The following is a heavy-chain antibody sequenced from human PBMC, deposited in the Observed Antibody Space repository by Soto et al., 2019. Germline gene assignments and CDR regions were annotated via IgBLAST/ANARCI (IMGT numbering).Heavy chain of an antibody. CDR1: VGSISSDDYY. Sequence: QVQLQESGPGLVKPSQTLSLTCTVSVGSISSDDYYWSWIRQPPGKGLEWIGDIHDTATTSYSPSLKSRLTLSVATSKNQFSLTLRSVTAADTAVYFCASQYYDFSSGALDFWGQGILVTVSS. J-gene: IGHJ4*02. CDR3: ASQYYDFSSGALDF. V-gene: IGHV4-30-4*01. CDR2: IHDTATT. D-gene: IGHD3-3*01.